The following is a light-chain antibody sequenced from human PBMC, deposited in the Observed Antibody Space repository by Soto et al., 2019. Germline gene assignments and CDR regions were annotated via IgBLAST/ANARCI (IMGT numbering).Light chain of an antibody. Sequence: QSALTEPASVSGSPGQSITISCTGSSSDVGAYDYVSWYQQHPGKAPKLMIYDVNNRPSGVSNRFSGSKSGNTASLTISGLQAEDEADYYCSSSTSISTLRSLFGTGTKLTVL. CDR3: SSSTSISTLRSL. CDR2: DVN. CDR1: SSDVGAYDY. V-gene: IGLV2-14*01. J-gene: IGLJ1*01.